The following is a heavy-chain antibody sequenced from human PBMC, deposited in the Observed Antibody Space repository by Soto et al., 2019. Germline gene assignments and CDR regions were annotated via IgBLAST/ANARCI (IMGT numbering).Heavy chain of an antibody. CDR1: GYTFTSYG. V-gene: IGHV1-18*01. CDR2: ISAYNGNT. D-gene: IGHD3-10*01. Sequence: QVQLVQSGAEVKKPGASVKVSCKASGYTFTSYGISWVRQAPGQGLEWMGWISAYNGNTNYAQKLQGRVTMTTDTSTSTEYMELRSLRSDDTAVYYCARDSVLLWFGELRSYYYGMDVWGQGTTVTVSS. CDR3: ARDSVLLWFGELRSYYYGMDV. J-gene: IGHJ6*02.